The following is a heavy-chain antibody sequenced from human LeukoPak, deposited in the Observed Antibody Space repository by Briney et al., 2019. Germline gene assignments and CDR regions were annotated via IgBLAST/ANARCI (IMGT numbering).Heavy chain of an antibody. CDR1: GGSFSGYC. Sequence: SETLSLTCAVYGGSFSGYCWSWIRQPPGKGLEWIGEINHSGSTNYNPSLKSRVTISVDTSKNQFSLKLSSVTAADTAVYYCARGPRYSGSYLPSYMDVWGKGTTVTVSS. CDR2: INHSGST. D-gene: IGHD1-26*01. J-gene: IGHJ6*03. V-gene: IGHV4-34*01. CDR3: ARGPRYSGSYLPSYMDV.